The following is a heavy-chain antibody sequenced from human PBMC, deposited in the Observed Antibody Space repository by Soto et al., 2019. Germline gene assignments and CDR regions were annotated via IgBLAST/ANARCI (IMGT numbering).Heavy chain of an antibody. CDR3: ARVPTFCYSPYYDHGMDV. CDR2: ISYDGSNK. J-gene: IGHJ6*02. CDR1: GFTFSSYA. V-gene: IGHV3-30*04. D-gene: IGHD2-15*01. Sequence: QVQLVESGGGVVQPGRSLRLSCAASGFTFSSYAMHWVRQAPGKGLEWVAVISYDGSNKYYANSVKGRFTISRDKSKKTLDLQMNSLRAVDTAVYYCARVPTFCYSPYYDHGMDVWGQGTTVTVSS.